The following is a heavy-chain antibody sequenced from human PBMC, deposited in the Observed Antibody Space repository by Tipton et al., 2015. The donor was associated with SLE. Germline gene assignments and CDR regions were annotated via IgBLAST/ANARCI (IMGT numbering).Heavy chain of an antibody. V-gene: IGHV4-61*09. J-gene: IGHJ4*01. CDR1: GGSISSGSYY. CDR2: IYTTGST. CDR3: ATHPRSYSSGWSYYFDY. D-gene: IGHD6-19*01. Sequence: LRLSCTVSGGSISSGSYYWSWIRQPAGKGLEWIGHIYTTGSTNYNPSLKSRVTISVDTSKNQFSLRLSSVTAADTAVYYCATHPRSYSSGWSYYFDYWGQGALVTVSS.